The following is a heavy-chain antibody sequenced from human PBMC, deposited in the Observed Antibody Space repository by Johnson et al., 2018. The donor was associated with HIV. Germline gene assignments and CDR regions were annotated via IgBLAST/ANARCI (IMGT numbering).Heavy chain of an antibody. CDR2: ISYDGSNN. D-gene: IGHD3-10*01. Sequence: QVQLVESGGGVVQPGQSLRLSCAASGLTFSSYAMHWVRQAPGKGLEWITVISYDGSNNYYADSVKGRFTISRDNSKNTLYLQMNSLRAEDTAVYYCARHFRGGDRGAFDIWGQGTMVTVSS. J-gene: IGHJ3*02. V-gene: IGHV3-30*14. CDR3: ARHFRGGDRGAFDI. CDR1: GLTFSSYA.